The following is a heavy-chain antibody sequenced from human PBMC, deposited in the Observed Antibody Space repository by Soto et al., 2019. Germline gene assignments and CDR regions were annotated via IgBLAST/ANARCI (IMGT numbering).Heavy chain of an antibody. V-gene: IGHV4-34*01. CDR3: ARGLIVWFGELSRRGGYYYYMDV. Sequence: QVQLQQWGAGLLKPSETLSLTCAVYGGSFSGYQWSWIRQTPGQGLEWIGEINDSGNINYNPSLKSRVTILVDTAKKQISLKLSSVTAAATAVYYCARGLIVWFGELSRRGGYYYYMDVWCKGTTVTVS. CDR1: GGSFSGYQ. D-gene: IGHD3-10*01. J-gene: IGHJ6*03. CDR2: INDSGNI.